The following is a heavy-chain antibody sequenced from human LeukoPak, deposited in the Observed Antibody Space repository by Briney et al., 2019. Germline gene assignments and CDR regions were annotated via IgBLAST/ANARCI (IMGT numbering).Heavy chain of an antibody. D-gene: IGHD4-17*01. CDR3: AKEPYDYGDYLHYFDY. CDR2: ISGSGGST. V-gene: IGHV3-23*01. Sequence: GGSLRLSCAASGFTFSSYAMSWVRQAPGKGLEWVSAISGSGGSTYYADSVKGRFTISRDNSKNTLYLQMNSLRAEDTAVYYCAKEPYDYGDYLHYFDYWGQGTLVTVSS. CDR1: GFTFSSYA. J-gene: IGHJ4*02.